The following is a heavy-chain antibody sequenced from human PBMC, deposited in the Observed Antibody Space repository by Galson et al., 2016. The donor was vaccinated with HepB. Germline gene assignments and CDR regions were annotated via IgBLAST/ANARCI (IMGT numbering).Heavy chain of an antibody. Sequence: SLRLSCAASGITFSRYAMSWVRQAPGKGLEWVSGLSDSGGSTDYTGSVKGRFTISRDNSKNTLYLQMNSLRAEDTAVYYCAKAQGPHHQTYHYFDYWGQGTLVTVSS. D-gene: IGHD2-2*01. V-gene: IGHV3-23*01. CDR3: AKAQGPHHQTYHYFDY. J-gene: IGHJ4*02. CDR1: GITFSRYA. CDR2: LSDSGGST.